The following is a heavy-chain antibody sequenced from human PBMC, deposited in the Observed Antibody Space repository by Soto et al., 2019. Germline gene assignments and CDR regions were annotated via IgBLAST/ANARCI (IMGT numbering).Heavy chain of an antibody. CDR3: ARDLRSSPTSTYYDYGMDV. J-gene: IGHJ6*02. Sequence: SETLSLTCNVSGASLSRYYWSWIRQPPGKGLEWIGDIYYSGGTNYNPSLKSRVIISVDTSKNQFSLKLSSVTAADTAVYYCARDLRSSPTSTYYDYGMDVWGQGTTVTVSS. V-gene: IGHV4-59*12. CDR1: GASLSRYY. D-gene: IGHD6-13*01. CDR2: IYYSGGT.